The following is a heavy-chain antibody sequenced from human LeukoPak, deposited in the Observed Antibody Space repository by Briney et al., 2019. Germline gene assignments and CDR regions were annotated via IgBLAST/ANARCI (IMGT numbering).Heavy chain of an antibody. D-gene: IGHD5-24*01. Sequence: GESLSRSCAASGFTYSSYAMQWVRDAPGKALVGGAVISYDGSNKYYGDAVKGRFTIYRDNSKNTVYLQMNSLRAEDTAVDACARGGGGGYNRFDYWGQGTLVTVSS. CDR3: ARGGGGGYNRFDY. V-gene: IGHV3-30-3*01. J-gene: IGHJ4*02. CDR1: GFTYSSYA. CDR2: ISYDGSNK.